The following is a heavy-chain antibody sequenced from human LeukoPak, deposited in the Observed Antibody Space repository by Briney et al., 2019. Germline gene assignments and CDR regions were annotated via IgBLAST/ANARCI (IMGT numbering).Heavy chain of an antibody. J-gene: IGHJ3*02. Sequence: SETLTLTCTVSGGSISSSSYYWGWLRQPPGKGLEWIVSIYYSGSTYYNPSLKSRVTISVDTSKNQFSLKLSSVTAADTAVYYCARLAYYYDSSQSSAFDIWGQGTMVTVSS. V-gene: IGHV4-39*01. D-gene: IGHD3-22*01. CDR2: IYYSGST. CDR3: ARLAYYYDSSQSSAFDI. CDR1: GGSISSSSYY.